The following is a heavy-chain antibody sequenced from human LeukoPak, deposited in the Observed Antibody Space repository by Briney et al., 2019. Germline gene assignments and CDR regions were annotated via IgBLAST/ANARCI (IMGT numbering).Heavy chain of an antibody. CDR2: INPNSGGT. Sequence: ASVKVSCKASGYTFTGYYMHWVRQAPGQGLEWLGWINPNSGGTNYAQKFQGRVTMTRDTSISTAYMELSRLRSDDTAVYYCARVLLRFLEWSSGLDYWGQGTLVTVSS. CDR3: ARVLLRFLEWSSGLDY. J-gene: IGHJ4*02. D-gene: IGHD3-3*01. CDR1: GYTFTGYY. V-gene: IGHV1-2*02.